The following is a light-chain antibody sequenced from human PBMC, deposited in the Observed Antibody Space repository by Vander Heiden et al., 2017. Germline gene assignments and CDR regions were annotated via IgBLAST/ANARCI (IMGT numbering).Light chain of an antibody. CDR1: SSNIGAGYD. J-gene: IGLJ3*02. CDR3: QSFDNTLNGWV. Sequence: QSVLTQPPSVSGAPGQTVTISCTGSSSNIGAGYDVQWYRHLPGPAPNLLIYGNNNRLFDVPDRFSGSKSGTSLFLAITGLQAEDEADYYCQSFDNTLNGWVSGGGTKLTVL. V-gene: IGLV1-40*01. CDR2: GNN.